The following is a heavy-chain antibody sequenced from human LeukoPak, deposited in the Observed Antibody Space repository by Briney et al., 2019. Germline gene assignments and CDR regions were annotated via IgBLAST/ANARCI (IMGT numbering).Heavy chain of an antibody. J-gene: IGHJ5*01. D-gene: IGHD6-19*01. V-gene: IGHV3-23*01. CDR3: AKPISGGLAVTADWFHP. CDR2: INANSGTT. Sequence: GGSLRLSCAASGFAFSFYAMSWLRQPPGKGLEWVSTINANSGTTSYAASVRGRFTISRDNSKDTLYLQVNTLRADDTATYYCAKPISGGLAVTADWFHPWGQGTLVVVSS. CDR1: GFAFSFYA.